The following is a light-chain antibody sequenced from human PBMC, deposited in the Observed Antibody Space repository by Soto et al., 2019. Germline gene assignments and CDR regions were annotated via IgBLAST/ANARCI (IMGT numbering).Light chain of an antibody. J-gene: IGLJ1*01. CDR3: SSYAGSNNLYV. V-gene: IGLV2-8*01. CDR1: ISDVGGYNY. CDR2: EVS. Sequence: QSPLTQPPSASGSPGQSVTISCTGTISDVGGYNYVSWYQQHPGKAPKLMIYEVSKRPSGVPDRFSGSKYGNTASLTVSGLQAEDEADYYCSSYAGSNNLYVFGTGTKVTVL.